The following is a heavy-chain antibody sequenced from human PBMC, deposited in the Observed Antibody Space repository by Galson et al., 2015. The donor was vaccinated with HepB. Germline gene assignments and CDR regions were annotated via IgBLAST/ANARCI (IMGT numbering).Heavy chain of an antibody. CDR2: ISSSSSYI. V-gene: IGHV3-21*01. CDR1: GFTFSSYS. D-gene: IGHD3-22*01. J-gene: IGHJ4*02. CDR3: ARGISHYYDSSGCDY. Sequence: SLRLSCAASGFTFSSYSMNWVRQAPGKGLEWVSSISSSSSYIYYADSVKGRFTISRDNAKNSLYLQMNSLRAEDTAVYYCARGISHYYDSSGCDYWGQGTLVTVSS.